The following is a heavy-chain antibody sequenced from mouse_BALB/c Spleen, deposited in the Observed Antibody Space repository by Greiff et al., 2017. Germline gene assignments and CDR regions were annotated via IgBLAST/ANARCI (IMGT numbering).Heavy chain of an antibody. V-gene: IGHV1-80*01. CDR3: AREDYGYDRGYFDV. CDR1: GYAFSSYW. J-gene: IGHJ1*01. CDR2: IYPGDGDN. D-gene: IGHD2-2*01. Sequence: QVQLQQSGAELVRPGSSVKISCKASGYAFSSYWMNWVKQRPGQGLEWIGQIYPGDGDNNYNGKFKGKATLTADKSSSTAYMQLSSRTSEDSAVYFCAREDYGYDRGYFDVWGAGTTVTVSS.